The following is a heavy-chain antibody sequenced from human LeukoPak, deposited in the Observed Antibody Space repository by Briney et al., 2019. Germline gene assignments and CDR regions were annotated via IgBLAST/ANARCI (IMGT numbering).Heavy chain of an antibody. CDR2: IRRKAYGGTT. J-gene: IGHJ4*02. V-gene: IGHV3-49*04. D-gene: IGHD3-9*01. CDR3: TRVRYDILTGYYNPLFDY. CDR1: GFTLGDYA. Sequence: GRPLRLSCTASGFTLGDYAMSWVRQAPGKGRGWVGFIRRKAYGGTTEYAASVKARFTISRDDSKSTAYLQMNSAKDEATAVYYCTRVRYDILTGYYNPLFDYWGQGTLVTVSS.